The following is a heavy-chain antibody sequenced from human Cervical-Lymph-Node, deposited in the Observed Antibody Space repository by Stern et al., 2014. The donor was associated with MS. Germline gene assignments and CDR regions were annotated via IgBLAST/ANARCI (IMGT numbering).Heavy chain of an antibody. J-gene: IGHJ6*02. CDR2: FDHEEGET. CDR1: GHTLTELS. D-gene: IGHD2-2*01. Sequence: VQLVQSGAEVKKPGASVKVSCKVSGHTLTELSMHWVRQVPGKGLEWMAGFDHEEGETIYSPKFQGRVTMTEDTSTGTAYMELSSLRSEDTAVYYCASHDAPALYELGYICGLDVWGQGTTVTVSS. CDR3: ASHDAPALYELGYICGLDV. V-gene: IGHV1-24*01.